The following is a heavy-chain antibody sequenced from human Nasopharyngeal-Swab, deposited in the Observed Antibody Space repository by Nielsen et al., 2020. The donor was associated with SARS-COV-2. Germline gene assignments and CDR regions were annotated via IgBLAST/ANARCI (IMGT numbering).Heavy chain of an antibody. V-gene: IGHV4-39*07. D-gene: IGHD3-3*01. Sequence: GSLRLSCTVSGGSIGSNNYYWGWIRQPPGKGLEWIASIYYSGSTYYNPSLKSRVTMSVDTSKNQFSLKLSSVTAADTAVYYCARANRSGIFGVVLNFDYWGQGTLVTVSS. CDR2: IYYSGST. J-gene: IGHJ4*02. CDR1: GGSIGSNNYY. CDR3: ARANRSGIFGVVLNFDY.